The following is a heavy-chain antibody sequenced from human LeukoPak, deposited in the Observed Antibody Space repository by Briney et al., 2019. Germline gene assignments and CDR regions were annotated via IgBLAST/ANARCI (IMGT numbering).Heavy chain of an antibody. D-gene: IGHD2-2*01. CDR1: GFTFNRNR. V-gene: IGHV3-21*01. Sequence: GGSLRLSCAASGFTFNRNRKKWVRQAPGKGLEWVSSISSSSAHIFYADSVKGRFSISRDNAKNSLYLQMNSLRVEDTAVYYCTSRYCTTTNCYSFDIWGQGTMVTVSS. CDR3: TSRYCTTTNCYSFDI. J-gene: IGHJ3*02. CDR2: ISSSSAHI.